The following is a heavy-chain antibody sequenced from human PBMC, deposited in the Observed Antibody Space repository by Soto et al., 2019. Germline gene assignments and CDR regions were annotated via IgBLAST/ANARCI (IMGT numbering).Heavy chain of an antibody. CDR1: GFSFSRSE. CDR3: AREGGGDEPFDY. J-gene: IGHJ4*02. CDR2: ISSGGSTI. Sequence: EVQLVESGGGWVQPGGSLRLSCGASGFSFSRSEMNWVRQAPGKGLEWVSYISSGGSTIYYADSVKGRFTISRDNAKRSLYLQMNSLRADDTAVYYCAREGGGDEPFDYWGQGTRVTVSS. V-gene: IGHV3-48*03. D-gene: IGHD4-17*01.